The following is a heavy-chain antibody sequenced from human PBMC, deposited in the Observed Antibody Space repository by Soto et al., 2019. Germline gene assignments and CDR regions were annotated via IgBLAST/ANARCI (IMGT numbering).Heavy chain of an antibody. Sequence: ASVKVSCKASGYTFTSYGISWVRQAPGQGLEWMGWISAYNVNTNYAQKLQGRVTMTTDTSTSTAYMELRSLRSDDTAVYYCARDTSTVTTDWFDPWGQGTLVTVSS. D-gene: IGHD4-17*01. J-gene: IGHJ5*02. CDR2: ISAYNVNT. CDR3: ARDTSTVTTDWFDP. V-gene: IGHV1-18*01. CDR1: GYTFTSYG.